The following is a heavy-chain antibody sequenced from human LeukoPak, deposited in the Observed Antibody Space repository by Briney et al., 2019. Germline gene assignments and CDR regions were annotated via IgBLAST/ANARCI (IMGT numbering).Heavy chain of an antibody. V-gene: IGHV3-23*01. Sequence: GGSLRLSCAASGFTFSSYGMSWVRQAPGKGLEWVSAISGSGGSTYYADSVKGRFTISRDNSKNTLYLQMNSLRAEDTAVYYCAKERVGANGRYYYYYYYMDVWGKGTTVTISS. J-gene: IGHJ6*03. CDR1: GFTFSSYG. CDR2: ISGSGGST. D-gene: IGHD1-26*01. CDR3: AKERVGANGRYYYYYYYMDV.